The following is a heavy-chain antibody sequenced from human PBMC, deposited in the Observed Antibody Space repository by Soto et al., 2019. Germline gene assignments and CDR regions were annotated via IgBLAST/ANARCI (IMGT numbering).Heavy chain of an antibody. D-gene: IGHD3-3*01. CDR3: XXXXXXXXXXXIFSY. J-gene: IGHJ4*02. Sequence: EVQLVESGGGLVQPGGSLRLSCAASGFTFSSYWMXXXXXXXXXXXXXVSRINSDGSSTSYADSVKGRFTISRDNXXXXXXXXXXXXXXXXXXXXXXXXXXXXXXXXXIFSYWGQGTLVTVSS. CDR1: GFTFSSYW. CDR2: INSDGSST. V-gene: IGHV3-74*01.